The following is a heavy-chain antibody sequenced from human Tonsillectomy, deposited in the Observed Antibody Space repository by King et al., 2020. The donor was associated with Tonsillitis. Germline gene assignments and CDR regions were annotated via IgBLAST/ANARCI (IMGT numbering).Heavy chain of an antibody. J-gene: IGHJ3*01. Sequence: VQLVQSGAEVKKPGSSVRVSCKASGGTFNNYAINWVRQAPGQGLEWMGRIIPMLGVANYAQKFQGRVTITADSSTNTAYMEVTSLTSEDTAVFYCARDSTANPLGSFDFWGQGTLVTVSS. CDR2: IIPMLGVA. V-gene: IGHV1-69*09. CDR1: GGTFNNYA. CDR3: ARDSTANPLGSFDF.